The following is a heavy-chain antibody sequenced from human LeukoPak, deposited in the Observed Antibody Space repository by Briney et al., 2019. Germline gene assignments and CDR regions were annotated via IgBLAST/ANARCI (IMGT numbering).Heavy chain of an antibody. CDR3: ARAVSPYRGSGSPVVFDY. CDR1: GGTFSSYA. CDR2: IIPIFGTA. D-gene: IGHD3-10*01. V-gene: IGHV1-69*05. Sequence: SVKVSCKASGGTFSSYAISWVRQAPGQGLEWMGGIIPIFGTANYAQKFQGRVTMTRDTSTSTVYMELSSLRSEDTAVYYCARAVSPYRGSGSPVVFDYWGQGTLVTVSS. J-gene: IGHJ4*02.